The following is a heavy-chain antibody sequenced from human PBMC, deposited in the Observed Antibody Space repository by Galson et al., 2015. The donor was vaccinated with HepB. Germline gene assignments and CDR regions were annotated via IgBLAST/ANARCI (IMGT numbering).Heavy chain of an antibody. CDR1: GFTFDDYA. CDR2: ISWNSGSI. V-gene: IGHV3-9*01. CDR3: AKDICPGVAGTVCAFDI. D-gene: IGHD6-19*01. J-gene: IGHJ3*02. Sequence: LRLSCAASGFTFDDYAMHWVRQAPGKGLEWVSGISWNSGSIGYADSVKGRFTISRDNAKNSLYLQMNSLRAEDTALYYCAKDICPGVAGTVCAFDIWGQGTMVTVSS.